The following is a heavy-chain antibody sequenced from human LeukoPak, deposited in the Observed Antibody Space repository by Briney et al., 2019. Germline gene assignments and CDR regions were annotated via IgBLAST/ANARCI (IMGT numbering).Heavy chain of an antibody. J-gene: IGHJ3*02. V-gene: IGHV3-33*01. Sequence: GGSLRLSCAASGFTFSSYGMHWVRQAPGKGLEWVAVIWYDGSNKYYADSVKGRFTISRDNARNSLYLQMNSLRDEDTAVYYCASEAFGIWGQGTMVTVSS. CDR2: IWYDGSNK. CDR1: GFTFSSYG. CDR3: ASEAFGI.